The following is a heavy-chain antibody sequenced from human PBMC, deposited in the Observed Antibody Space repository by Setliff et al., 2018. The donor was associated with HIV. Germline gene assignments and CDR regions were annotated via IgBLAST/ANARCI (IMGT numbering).Heavy chain of an antibody. V-gene: IGHV7-4-1*02. CDR2: INTETGNP. CDR1: GYTLTTFG. D-gene: IGHD1-26*01. CDR3: ARVGSYWSTFDC. Sequence: ASVKVSCKASGYTLTTFGISWVRQARGQGLEWMGWINTETGNPMYAQGFRGRFVFSLDTSVSTAYLQITSLKTEDTAMYYCARVGSYWSTFDCWGQGALVTVSS. J-gene: IGHJ4*02.